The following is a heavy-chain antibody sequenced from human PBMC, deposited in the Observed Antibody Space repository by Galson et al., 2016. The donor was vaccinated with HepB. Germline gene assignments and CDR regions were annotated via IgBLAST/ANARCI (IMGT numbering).Heavy chain of an antibody. D-gene: IGHD1-26*01. V-gene: IGHV1-2*04. CDR3: VRGIGVGAYYVDY. CDR2: INPSSGGT. J-gene: IGHJ4*02. Sequence: SVKVSCKASGYTFTGYYMHWVRQAPGQGLEWMGWINPSSGGTNYAQKFQGWVTMTRDTSISTAYMELSRLRSDDTAVYYCVRGIGVGAYYVDYGGQGTLVTVSS. CDR1: GYTFTGYY.